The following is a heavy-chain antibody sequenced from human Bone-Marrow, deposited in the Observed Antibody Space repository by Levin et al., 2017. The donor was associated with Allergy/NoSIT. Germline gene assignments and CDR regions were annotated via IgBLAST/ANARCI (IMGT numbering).Heavy chain of an antibody. J-gene: IGHJ3*02. D-gene: IGHD3-10*01. CDR3: ATSFGSGTYYKRVGAFEI. Sequence: ASVKVPCKASGGSFSNYGISWVRQAPGQGLEWMGRIIPIFGVANYAQKFLGRVTITAEKSTNIAYLELSSLRSDDTAVFYCATSFGSGTYYKRVGAFEIWGQGTMVTVSS. CDR2: IIPIFGVA. CDR1: GGSFSNYG. V-gene: IGHV1-69*04.